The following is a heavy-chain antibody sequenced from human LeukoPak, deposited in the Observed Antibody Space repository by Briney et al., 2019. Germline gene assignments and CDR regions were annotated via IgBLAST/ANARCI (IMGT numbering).Heavy chain of an antibody. V-gene: IGHV4-4*07. Sequence: KPSETLSLTCTVSGGSISSHYWNWIRQPAGKGLEYIGRTYTGGSTNYNPSLKSRVTMSVDTPKNQFSLKLSSVTAADTAVYYCVGGTYYGGDYWGQGTLVTVSS. D-gene: IGHD1-26*01. CDR3: VGGTYYGGDY. J-gene: IGHJ4*02. CDR2: TYTGGST. CDR1: GGSISSHY.